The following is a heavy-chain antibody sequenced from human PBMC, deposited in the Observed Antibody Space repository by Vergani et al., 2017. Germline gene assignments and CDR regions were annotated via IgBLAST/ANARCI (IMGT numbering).Heavy chain of an antibody. Sequence: QVQLVQSGAEVKKPGSSVKVSCKASGGTFSSYAISWVRQAPGQGLEWMGGIIPIFGTANYAQKFQGRVTITADESTSTAYMELSSLRSEDTAVDYCASVGYSYGNRDYYYYYMDVWGKGTTVTVSS. V-gene: IGHV1-69*12. CDR3: ASVGYSYGNRDYYYYYMDV. D-gene: IGHD5-18*01. J-gene: IGHJ6*03. CDR1: GGTFSSYA. CDR2: IIPIFGTA.